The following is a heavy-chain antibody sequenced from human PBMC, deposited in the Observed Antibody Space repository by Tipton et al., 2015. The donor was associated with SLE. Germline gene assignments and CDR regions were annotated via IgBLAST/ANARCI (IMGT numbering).Heavy chain of an antibody. V-gene: IGHV4-39*07. Sequence: TLSLTCTVSGGSISSGSYYWGWIRQPPGKGLEWIGSIYHSGSTYYNPSLKSRVTISVDTSKNQFSLKLSSVTAADTAVYYCALEEKEEGFDPWGQGTLVTVSS. CDR1: GGSISSGSYY. CDR3: ALEEKEEGFDP. J-gene: IGHJ5*02. D-gene: IGHD5-24*01. CDR2: IYHSGST.